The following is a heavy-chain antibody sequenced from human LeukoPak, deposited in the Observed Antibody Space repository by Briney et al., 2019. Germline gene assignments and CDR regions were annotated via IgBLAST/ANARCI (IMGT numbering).Heavy chain of an antibody. CDR1: GGSFSGYY. V-gene: IGHV4-34*01. CDR2: INHSGST. Sequence: SETLSLTCAVYGGSFSGYYWSWIRQPPGKGLEWIGEINHSGSTNYNPSLKSRVTISVDTSKNQFSLKLSSVTAADTAVYYCARASSTSANDAFDIWGQGTMVTVSS. D-gene: IGHD2-2*01. J-gene: IGHJ3*02. CDR3: ARASSTSANDAFDI.